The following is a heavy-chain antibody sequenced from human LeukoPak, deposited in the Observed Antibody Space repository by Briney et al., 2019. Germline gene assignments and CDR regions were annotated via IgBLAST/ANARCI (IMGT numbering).Heavy chain of an antibody. J-gene: IGHJ4*02. CDR2: INTNTGNP. D-gene: IGHD6-19*01. Sequence: ASVKVSCKASGYTFTGYYMHWVRQAPGQGLEWMGWINTNTGNPTHAQGFTGRFVFSLDTSVSTAYLQISSLKAADTAIYYCARAGIAVAGNPDYWGQGTLVTVSS. CDR1: GYTFTGYY. V-gene: IGHV7-4-1*02. CDR3: ARAGIAVAGNPDY.